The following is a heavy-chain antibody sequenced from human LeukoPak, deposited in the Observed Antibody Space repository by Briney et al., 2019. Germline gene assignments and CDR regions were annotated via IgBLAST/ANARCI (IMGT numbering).Heavy chain of an antibody. D-gene: IGHD3-3*01. J-gene: IGHJ4*02. Sequence: SETLSLTCTVSGGSISSSSYYWGWIRQPPGKGLEWIGSIYYSGSTYYNPSLKSRVTISVDTSKNQFSLKLSPVTAADTAVYYCARQHTIFGVVTLYFDYWGQGTLVTVSS. CDR3: ARQHTIFGVVTLYFDY. CDR2: IYYSGST. V-gene: IGHV4-39*01. CDR1: GGSISSSSYY.